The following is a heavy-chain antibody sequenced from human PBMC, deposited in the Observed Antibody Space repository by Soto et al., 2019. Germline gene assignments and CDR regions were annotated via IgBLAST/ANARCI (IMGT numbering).Heavy chain of an antibody. Sequence: EVQLVESGGGLVKPGGSLRLSCAASGFTFSSYSMNWVRQAPGKGLGWVSSISSSSSYIYYADSVKGRFTISRDNAKNSLYLQMNSLRAEDTAVYYCAKTYAVGGANYFDYWGQGTLVTVSS. V-gene: IGHV3-21*01. CDR3: AKTYAVGGANYFDY. J-gene: IGHJ4*02. CDR1: GFTFSSYS. D-gene: IGHD3-16*01. CDR2: ISSSSSYI.